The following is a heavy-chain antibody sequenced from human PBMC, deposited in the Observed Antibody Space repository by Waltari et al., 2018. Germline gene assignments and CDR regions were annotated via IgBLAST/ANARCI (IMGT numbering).Heavy chain of an antibody. D-gene: IGHD3-9*01. V-gene: IGHV4-39*01. CDR1: GGSISSESYY. CDR2: ISYRGST. J-gene: IGHJ5*02. Sequence: QLQLQESGPGLVKTSETLSLTCTVSGGSISSESYYWGWIRQPPGKGLEWIGIISYRGSTYYNPSLKSRVTISVDTSKNQFSLKLSSVTAADTAVYYCARLSYHIVTGYGWFDPWGLGTLVTVSS. CDR3: ARLSYHIVTGYGWFDP.